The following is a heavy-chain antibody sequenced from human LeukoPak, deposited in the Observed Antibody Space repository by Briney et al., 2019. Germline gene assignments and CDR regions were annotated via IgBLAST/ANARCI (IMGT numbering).Heavy chain of an antibody. J-gene: IGHJ4*02. D-gene: IGHD5-18*01. CDR1: GGSFSGYY. CDR3: ARDPTDTARG. V-gene: IGHV4-34*01. Sequence: SETLSLTCAVYGGSFSGYYWSWIRQPPGKGLEWIGEINHSGSTNYNPSLKSRVTISVDTSRNQFSLKLSSVTAADTAVYYCARDPTDTARGWGQGTLVTVSS. CDR2: INHSGST.